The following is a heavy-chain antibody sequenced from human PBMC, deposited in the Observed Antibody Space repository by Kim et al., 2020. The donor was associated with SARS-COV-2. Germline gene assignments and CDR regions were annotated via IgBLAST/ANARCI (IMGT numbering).Heavy chain of an antibody. V-gene: IGHV3-23*01. CDR1: GFTFSNYA. CDR2: IRSGGST. Sequence: GGSLRLSCAASGFTFSNYAMGWVRQTPGKGLEWVSTIRSGGSTYYADSVKGRFTISRDNSQNILYLQMNNLRAEDTAVYYCAKDDRRCSGDRVSFDHWGQGTLVTVSS. CDR3: AKDDRRCSGDRVSFDH. J-gene: IGHJ4*02. D-gene: IGHD5-12*01.